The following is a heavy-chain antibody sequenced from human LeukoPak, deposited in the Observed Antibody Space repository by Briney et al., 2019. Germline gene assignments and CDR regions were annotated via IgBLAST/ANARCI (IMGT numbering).Heavy chain of an antibody. Sequence: SETLSLTCTVSGGSISSYYWSWIRQPAGKGLEWIGRIYSSGSTNYNPSLKSRVTISVDTSKKQFSLKLNSVTAADTAVYYCARGITRNYMDVWGKGTTVTVSS. J-gene: IGHJ6*03. CDR3: ARGITRNYMDV. V-gene: IGHV4-4*07. CDR1: GGSISSYY. D-gene: IGHD3-10*01. CDR2: IYSSGST.